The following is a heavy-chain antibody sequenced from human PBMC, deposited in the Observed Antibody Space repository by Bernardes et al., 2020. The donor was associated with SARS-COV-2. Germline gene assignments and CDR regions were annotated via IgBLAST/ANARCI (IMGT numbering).Heavy chain of an antibody. D-gene: IGHD4-4*01. CDR1: GYRFNTYG. CDR3: AGGRVSYSTSSSFDY. V-gene: IGHV1-18*01. CDR2: INAYNGNT. J-gene: IGHJ4*02. Sequence: ASVKVSCTASGYRFNTYGIGWVRQAPGQGLEWMGWINAYNGNTDYAQKFQDRVSMTTDAFTSTAYMELRSLRSDDTAVNYCAGGRVSYSTSSSFDYWGQGTLGTVSS.